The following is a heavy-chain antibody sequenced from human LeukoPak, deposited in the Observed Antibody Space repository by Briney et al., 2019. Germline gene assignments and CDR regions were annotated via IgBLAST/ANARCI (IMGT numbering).Heavy chain of an antibody. J-gene: IGHJ6*03. Sequence: ASVKVSCKASGYTFTSYDINWVRQAAGQGLEWMGWMNPNSGNTGYAQKFQGRVTMTRNTSISTAYMELSSLRSEDTAVYYCARFAKMGATTANYYMDVWGKGTTVTVSS. CDR2: MNPNSGNT. CDR1: GYTFTSYD. D-gene: IGHD1-26*01. CDR3: ARFAKMGATTANYYMDV. V-gene: IGHV1-8*01.